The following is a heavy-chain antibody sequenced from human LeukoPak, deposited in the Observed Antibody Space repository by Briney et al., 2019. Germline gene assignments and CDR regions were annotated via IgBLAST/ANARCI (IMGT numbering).Heavy chain of an antibody. CDR1: GFTFSNAW. CDR2: IKSKTDGGTT. D-gene: IGHD2-15*01. V-gene: IGHV3-15*01. J-gene: IGHJ3*02. Sequence: GSLRLSCAASGFTFSNAWMSWVRQAPGKGLEWVGRIKSKTDGGTTDHAAPVKGRFTISRDDSKNTLYLQMNSPKTEDTAVYYCTTDILGYCSGGSCYGSIWGQGTMVTVSS. CDR3: TTDILGYCSGGSCYGSI.